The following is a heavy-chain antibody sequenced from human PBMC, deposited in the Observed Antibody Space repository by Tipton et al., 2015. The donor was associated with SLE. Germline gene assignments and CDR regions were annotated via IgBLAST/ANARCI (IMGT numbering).Heavy chain of an antibody. CDR2: IYYSGST. D-gene: IGHD7-27*01. CDR3: AVWGRGYYFDY. Sequence: TLSLTCTVSGGSISSSSYYWSWIRQPPGKGLEWIGYIYYSGSTNYNPSLKSRVTISVDTSKNQFSLKLSSVTAADTAVCYCAVWGRGYYFDYWGQGTLVTVSS. V-gene: IGHV4-61*01. J-gene: IGHJ4*02. CDR1: GGSISSSSYY.